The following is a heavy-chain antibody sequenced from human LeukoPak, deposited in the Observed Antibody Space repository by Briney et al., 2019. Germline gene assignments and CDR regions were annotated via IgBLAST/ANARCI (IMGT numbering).Heavy chain of an antibody. CDR2: ISWNSGSI. Sequence: PGGSLRLSCAASGFTFDDYAMHWVRQAPGKGLEWVSGISWNSGSIGYADSVKGRFTISRDNAKNSLYLQMNSLRAEDTAVYYCLCLLVVGATVDAFDIWGQGTMVTVSS. CDR1: GFTFDDYA. V-gene: IGHV3-9*01. CDR3: LCLLVVGATVDAFDI. J-gene: IGHJ3*02. D-gene: IGHD1-26*01.